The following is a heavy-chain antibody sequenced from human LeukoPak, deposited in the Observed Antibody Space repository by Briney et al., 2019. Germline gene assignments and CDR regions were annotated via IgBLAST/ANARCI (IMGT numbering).Heavy chain of an antibody. CDR2: IEQDGHEK. Sequence: GSLRLSCAASGFTFSDYWMNWDRQAPGRGLEWVANIEQDGHEKNYVDSVKGRFTISRDNAKKSLYLQMNSLRAGDTAVYYCATNRPFDYWGQGTLVTVSS. V-gene: IGHV3-7*01. CDR3: ATNRPFDY. CDR1: GFTFSDYW. D-gene: IGHD2/OR15-2a*01. J-gene: IGHJ4*02.